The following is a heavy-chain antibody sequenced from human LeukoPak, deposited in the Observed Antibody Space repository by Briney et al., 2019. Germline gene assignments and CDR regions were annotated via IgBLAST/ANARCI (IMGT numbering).Heavy chain of an antibody. CDR1: GGSISSSNW. CDR2: IYYSGST. Sequence: SGTLSLTCAVSGGSISSSNWWNWVRQPPGKGLEWIGGIYYSGSTNYNPSLKSRVTISVDKSKNQFSLNLNSVTAADTAVYYCVFRVPNTGWAFDIWGQGTMVTVSS. D-gene: IGHD4/OR15-4a*01. V-gene: IGHV4-4*02. J-gene: IGHJ3*02. CDR3: VFRVPNTGWAFDI.